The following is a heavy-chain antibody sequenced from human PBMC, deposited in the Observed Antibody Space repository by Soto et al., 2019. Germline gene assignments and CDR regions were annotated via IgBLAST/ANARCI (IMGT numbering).Heavy chain of an antibody. CDR2: IIPIFGTA. CDR3: ASYLDYYDSSGYYDARAFDI. D-gene: IGHD3-22*01. CDR1: GGPFSSYA. Sequence: SVKVSFKASGGPFSSYAISLVRQAPGQGLEWMGGIIPIFGTANYAQKFQGRVTITADKSTSTAYMELSSLRSEDTAVYYCASYLDYYDSSGYYDARAFDIWGQGTMVTVSS. V-gene: IGHV1-69*06. J-gene: IGHJ3*02.